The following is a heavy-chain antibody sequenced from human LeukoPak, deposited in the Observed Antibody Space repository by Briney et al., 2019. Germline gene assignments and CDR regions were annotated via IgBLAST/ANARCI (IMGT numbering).Heavy chain of an antibody. CDR1: GLTFRTTW. V-gene: IGHV3-74*01. CDR2: MNGEGSTI. J-gene: IGHJ4*02. D-gene: IGHD1-7*01. CDR3: ATARNFRFEY. Sequence: GGSLRLSCATSGLTFRTTWMHWVRQAPGKGLMWVSRMNGEGSTIDYADSVKGRFTVSRDYAKNTLFLQMNNLRTEDTALYFCATARNFRFEYWGQGSLVIVSA.